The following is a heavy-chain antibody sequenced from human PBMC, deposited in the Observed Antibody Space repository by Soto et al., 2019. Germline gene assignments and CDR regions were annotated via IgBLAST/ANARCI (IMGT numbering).Heavy chain of an antibody. CDR3: AKGRWPVTSFDT. CDR1: GFKFDDYT. J-gene: IGHJ4*02. Sequence: EVQLVESGGGLVQPGRSLRLSCAAAGFKFDDYTMHWVRQAPGKGLEWVSVINWNSDNIAYADSVKGRFTISRDNAKNSLYLQMNSLRAEDTALYSCAKGRWPVTSFDTWGQGTLVTVSS. D-gene: IGHD4-17*01. CDR2: INWNSDNI. V-gene: IGHV3-9*01.